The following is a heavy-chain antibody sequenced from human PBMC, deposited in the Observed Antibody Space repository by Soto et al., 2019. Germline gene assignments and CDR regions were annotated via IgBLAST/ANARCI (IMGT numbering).Heavy chain of an antibody. J-gene: IGHJ4*02. V-gene: IGHV1-69*13. CDR2: IIPIFGTA. CDR1: GGTFSSYA. CDR3: AREQDGYCFDY. D-gene: IGHD5-12*01. Sequence: SVKVSCKASGGTFSSYAISWVRQAPGQGLEWMGGIIPIFGTANYAQKFQGRVTITADESTSAAYMELSSLRSEDTTVYYCAREQDGYCFDYWGQGTLVTVSS.